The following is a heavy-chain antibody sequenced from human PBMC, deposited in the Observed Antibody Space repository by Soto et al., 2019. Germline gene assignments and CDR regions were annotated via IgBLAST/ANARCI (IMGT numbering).Heavy chain of an antibody. Sequence: QMQLVQSGAEVKKTGSSVKVSCKASGYTFTYRYLHWVRQAPGQALEWMGWITPFNGNTNYAQKSQDRVTITRDRSMSTAYMELSSLRSEDTAMYYCATRARNNYGPFDYWGQGTLVTVSS. J-gene: IGHJ4*02. CDR3: ATRARNNYGPFDY. CDR2: ITPFNGNT. CDR1: GYTFTYRY. V-gene: IGHV1-45*02. D-gene: IGHD3-16*01.